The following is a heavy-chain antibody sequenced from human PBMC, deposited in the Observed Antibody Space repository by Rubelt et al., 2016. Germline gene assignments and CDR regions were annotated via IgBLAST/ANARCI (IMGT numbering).Heavy chain of an antibody. D-gene: IGHD6-13*01. V-gene: IGHV4-59*08. J-gene: IGHJ6*02. Sequence: SGGSISSYYWSWIRQPPGKGLEWIGYTYYSGSTNYNPSLKSRVTISVDTSKNQFSLKLSSVTAADTAVYYCARHKEQLVLYYYGMDVWGQGTTVTVSS. CDR1: GGSISSYY. CDR2: TYYSGST. CDR3: ARHKEQLVLYYYGMDV.